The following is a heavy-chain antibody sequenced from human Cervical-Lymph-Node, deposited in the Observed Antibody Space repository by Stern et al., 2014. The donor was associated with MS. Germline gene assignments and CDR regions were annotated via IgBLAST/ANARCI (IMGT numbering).Heavy chain of an antibody. CDR3: ARDAGTFWFDS. V-gene: IGHV3-72*01. CDR2: SRSKPNSYTT. CDR1: GFTFSDYY. Sequence: EVQLEESGGGLVQPGGSLRLSCAASGFTFSDYYMDWIRQAPGKGLEWVGRSRSKPNSYTTEYGASVKGRFTISRDESNNSLYLQMKSLKTEDTAVYHCARDAGTFWFDSWGQGALVIVSS. D-gene: IGHD3-16*01. J-gene: IGHJ5*01.